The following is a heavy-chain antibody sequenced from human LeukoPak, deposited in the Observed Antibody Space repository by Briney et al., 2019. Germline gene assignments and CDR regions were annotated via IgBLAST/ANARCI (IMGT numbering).Heavy chain of an antibody. Sequence: PSETLSLTCSVSGDSVTSSYWNWIRQPPGKGLEWIGYVSSDGTTNYTPSLRSRLTMSVDTAKNDISLILTSVSAADTGVYYCARLDCVYEGCYTHWGRGTLVVVSS. V-gene: IGHV4-4*08. CDR3: ARLDCVYEGCYTH. CDR1: GDSVTSSY. CDR2: VSSDGTT. D-gene: IGHD2-15*01. J-gene: IGHJ4*02.